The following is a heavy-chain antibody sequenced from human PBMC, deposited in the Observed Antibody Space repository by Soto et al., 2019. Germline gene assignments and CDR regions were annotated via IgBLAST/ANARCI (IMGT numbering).Heavy chain of an antibody. CDR3: AMGREFSYGYFAH. CDR2: INPSGGST. J-gene: IGHJ4*02. Sequence: GASVKVSCKASGYTFTSYYMHWVRQAPGQGLEWMGIINPSGGSTTYAQKFQGRVTMTRDTSTSTVYTVYLQMNSLRVEDTAVYYCAMGREFSYGYFAHWGQGALVTVSP. D-gene: IGHD5-18*01. CDR1: GYTFTSYY. V-gene: IGHV1-46*01.